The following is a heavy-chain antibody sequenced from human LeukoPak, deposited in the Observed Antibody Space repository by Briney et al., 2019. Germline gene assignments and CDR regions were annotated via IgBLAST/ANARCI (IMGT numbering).Heavy chain of an antibody. J-gene: IGHJ4*02. V-gene: IGHV3-30*19. D-gene: IGHD2-8*01. CDR1: GFTFSSYG. CDR3: ARDKGVKLGFDY. Sequence: GGSLRLSCAASGFTFSSYGMHWVRQAPGKGLEWVAVISYDGSNKYYADSVKGRFTISRDNSKNTLYLQMNSLRAEDTAVYYCARDKGVKLGFDYWGQGTLVTVSS. CDR2: ISYDGSNK.